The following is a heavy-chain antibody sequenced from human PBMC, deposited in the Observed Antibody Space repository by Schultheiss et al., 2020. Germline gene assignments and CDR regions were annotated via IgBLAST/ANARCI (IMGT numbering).Heavy chain of an antibody. J-gene: IGHJ5*02. V-gene: IGHV1-18*01. D-gene: IGHD6-6*01. CDR3: ARDSSSSLSWFDP. CDR1: GYTFTSYG. CDR2: INPNSGGT. Sequence: ASVKVSCKASGYTFTSYGISWVRQAPGQGLEWMGWINPNSGGTNYAQKFQGRVTITADESTSTAYMELSSLRSEDTAVYYCARDSSSSLSWFDPWGQGTLVTVSS.